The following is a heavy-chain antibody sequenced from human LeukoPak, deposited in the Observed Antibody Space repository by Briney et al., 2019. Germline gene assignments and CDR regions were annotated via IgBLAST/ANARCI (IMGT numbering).Heavy chain of an antibody. CDR2: INPNSGGT. V-gene: IGHV1-2*02. CDR3: ARDPRSMVRPPASLWWFDP. Sequence: GASVKVSCRASGYTFTGYYMHWVRQAPGQGLEWMGWINPNSGGTNYAQKFQGGVTMTRDTSISTAYMELSRLRSDDTAVYYCARDPRSMVRPPASLWWFDPWGQGTLVTVSS. CDR1: GYTFTGYY. J-gene: IGHJ5*02. D-gene: IGHD3-10*01.